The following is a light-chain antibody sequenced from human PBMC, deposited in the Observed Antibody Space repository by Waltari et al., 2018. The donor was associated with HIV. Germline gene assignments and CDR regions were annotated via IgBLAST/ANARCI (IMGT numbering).Light chain of an antibody. J-gene: IGLJ2*01. Sequence: QSALTQPPSASGSPGQSVPLSCTGSRSDIGGYNSVSWYQQHPGKAPKVIIYAVTKRPSGVPDRFSAFKSGNTASLTVSGLQADDEADYYCSSYGGNNNLLFGGGTKLTVL. CDR2: AVT. CDR3: SSYGGNNNLL. CDR1: RSDIGGYNS. V-gene: IGLV2-8*01.